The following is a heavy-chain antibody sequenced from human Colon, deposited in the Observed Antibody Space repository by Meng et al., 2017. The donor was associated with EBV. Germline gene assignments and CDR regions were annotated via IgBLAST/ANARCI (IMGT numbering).Heavy chain of an antibody. V-gene: IGHV4-34*02. J-gene: IGHJ4*02. CDR1: GGSLSGYY. CDR3: ARTFGYCSNNNCPRTLGY. Sequence: QVQLQQWGAGLLKASETLSLTCGVSGGSLSGYYWSWIRHFPGRTLEFIGDINHSGSANYNPSLRSRVTISVDTSKNQIFLNLHSVTAADTAVYHCARTFGYCSNNNCPRTLGYWGQGTLVTVS. D-gene: IGHD2-2*03. CDR2: INHSGSA.